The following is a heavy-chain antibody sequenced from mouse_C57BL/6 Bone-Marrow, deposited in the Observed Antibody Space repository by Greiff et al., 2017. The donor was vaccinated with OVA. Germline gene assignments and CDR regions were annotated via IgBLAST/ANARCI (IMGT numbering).Heavy chain of an antibody. D-gene: IGHD1-1*01. CDR1: GFTFSDYG. J-gene: IGHJ3*01. Sequence: EVKLMESGGGLVKPGGSLKLSCAASGFTFSDYGMHWVRQAPEKGLEWVAYISSGSSTIYYADTVKGRFTISRDNAKNTLFRQMTSLRAEDTAMYYCARDYDGSSIAYGGQGTLVTVAA. V-gene: IGHV5-17*01. CDR2: ISSGSSTI. CDR3: ARDYDGSSIAY.